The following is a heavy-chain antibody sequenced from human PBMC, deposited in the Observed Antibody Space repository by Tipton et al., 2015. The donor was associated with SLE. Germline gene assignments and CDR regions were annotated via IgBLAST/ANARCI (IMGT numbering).Heavy chain of an antibody. D-gene: IGHD3-22*01. Sequence: LRLSCTVSGGSISRIGYYWSWIRQHPGKGLEWIGYIYHTGSTYYNPSLESRLTISIGTSKNQFSLRLSSVTAADTAVYYCAGDSSGSYYDRGGYYQLANRHFDLWGRGILVSVSS. V-gene: IGHV4-31*03. CDR2: IYHTGST. J-gene: IGHJ4*02. CDR1: GGSISRIGYY. CDR3: AGDSSGSYYDRGGYYQLANRHFDL.